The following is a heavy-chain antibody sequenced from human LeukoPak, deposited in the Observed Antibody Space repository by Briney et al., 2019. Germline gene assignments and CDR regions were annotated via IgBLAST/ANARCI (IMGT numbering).Heavy chain of an antibody. V-gene: IGHV3-11*01. CDR2: ISSSGSTI. Sequence: LSLTCTVSGGSISSGHYWWGWIRQPPGKGLEWVSYISSSGSTIYYADSVKGRFTISRDNAKNSLYLQMNSLRAEDTAVYYCARDYYDSSGHRYYYYYMDVWGKGTTVTVSS. J-gene: IGHJ6*03. D-gene: IGHD3-22*01. CDR3: ARDYYDSSGHRYYYYYMDV. CDR1: GGSISSGHYW.